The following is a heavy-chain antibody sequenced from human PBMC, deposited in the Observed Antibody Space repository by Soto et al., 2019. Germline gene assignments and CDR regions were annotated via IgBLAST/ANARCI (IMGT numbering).Heavy chain of an antibody. CDR2: IYHSGST. CDR1: GFSLSTSGVG. CDR3: ARGPPHV. V-gene: IGHV4-30-2*01. D-gene: IGHD3-16*01. Sequence: KESGPPLVKPTQTLTLTCTFSGFSLSTSGVGVGWIRQPPGKGLEWIGYIYHSGSTYYNPSLKSRVTISVDRSKNQFSLKLSSVTAADTAVYYCARGPPHVWGQGTLVTVSS. J-gene: IGHJ4*02.